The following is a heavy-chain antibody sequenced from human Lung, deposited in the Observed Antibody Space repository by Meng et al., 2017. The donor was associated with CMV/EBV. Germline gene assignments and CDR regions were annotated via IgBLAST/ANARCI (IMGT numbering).Heavy chain of an antibody. V-gene: IGHV3-13*01. CDR2: IGTVGDT. CDR1: GFNFRTYD. Sequence: GESLKTSCTASGFNFRTYDFHWVRQPTGKGLEWVSSIGTVGDTYSIGSVKGRFIISREDAKNSVYLQMNGLRDGDTGLYYCARARSPTHFDYWGQGALVTVSS. J-gene: IGHJ4*02. CDR3: ARARSPTHFDY.